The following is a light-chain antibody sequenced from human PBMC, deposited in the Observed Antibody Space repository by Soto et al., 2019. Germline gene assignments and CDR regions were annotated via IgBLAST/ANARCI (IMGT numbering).Light chain of an antibody. CDR3: QNYNSAPIT. V-gene: IGKV3-15*01. Sequence: EIVMTQSPATLSVSPGERATLSCRASQSVSSNLAWYQQKPGQAPRLLIYGASTRATGIPARFSGSGSGTDFTLTISSLQPEDVAIYYCQNYNSAPITFGGGTKVDI. CDR2: GAS. CDR1: QSVSSN. J-gene: IGKJ4*01.